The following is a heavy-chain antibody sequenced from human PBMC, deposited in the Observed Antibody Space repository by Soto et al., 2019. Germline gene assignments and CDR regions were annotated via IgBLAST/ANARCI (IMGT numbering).Heavy chain of an antibody. CDR3: ARGYGGFIAVAYFDY. CDR2: IYSGGST. D-gene: IGHD6-19*01. CDR1: GFTVSSNY. Sequence: GGSLSLSCAASGFTVSSNYMSWVRPAPGKGLEWVSVIYSGGSTYYADSVKGRFTISRDNSKNTLYLQMNSLRAEDTAVYYCARGYGGFIAVAYFDYWGQGPLVAVS. V-gene: IGHV3-53*01. J-gene: IGHJ4*02.